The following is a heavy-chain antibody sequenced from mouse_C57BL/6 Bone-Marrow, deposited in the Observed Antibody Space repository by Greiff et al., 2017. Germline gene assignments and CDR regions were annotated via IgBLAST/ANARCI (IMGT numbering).Heavy chain of an antibody. Sequence: QVQLKQSGPGLVQPSQSLSITCTVSGFSLTSYGVHWVRQSPGKGLEWLGVIWRGGSTDYNAAFMSRLSITKDNSKRQVFFKMNSLQADDTAIYYCAKTFYGNYWYFDVWGTGTTVTVSS. CDR2: IWRGGST. CDR1: GFSLTSYG. D-gene: IGHD2-10*01. J-gene: IGHJ1*03. CDR3: AKTFYGNYWYFDV. V-gene: IGHV2-5*01.